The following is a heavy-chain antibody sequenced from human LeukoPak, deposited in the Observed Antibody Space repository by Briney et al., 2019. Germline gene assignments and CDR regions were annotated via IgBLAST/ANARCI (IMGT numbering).Heavy chain of an antibody. CDR3: TRLSTSVAGGDH. J-gene: IGHJ4*02. CDR2: IKEDGSEE. D-gene: IGHD6-19*01. Sequence: PGGSLRLSCTASGFSFSTSWMSWVRQTPGKGLEWVANIKEDGSEEYYVDSVKTRFTISRDNAKNSLYLQLNSVIVEDTAVYYCTRLSTSVAGGDHWGQGTLVTVSS. V-gene: IGHV3-7*01. CDR1: GFSFSTSW.